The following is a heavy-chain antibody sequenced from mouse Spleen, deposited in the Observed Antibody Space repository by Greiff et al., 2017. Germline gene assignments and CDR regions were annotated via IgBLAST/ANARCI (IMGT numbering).Heavy chain of an antibody. V-gene: IGHV5-9*04. CDR2: ISSGGGNT. D-gene: IGHD4-1*01. J-gene: IGHJ1*01. CDR1: GFTFSSYT. Sequence: EVKVVESGGGLVKPGGSLKLSCAASGFTFSSYTMSWVRQTPAKRLEWVATISSGGGNTYYPDSVKGRFTISRDNARNTLYLQMSSLRSEDTAMYYCARHEAGTSWYFDVWGAGTTVTVSS. CDR3: ARHEAGTSWYFDV.